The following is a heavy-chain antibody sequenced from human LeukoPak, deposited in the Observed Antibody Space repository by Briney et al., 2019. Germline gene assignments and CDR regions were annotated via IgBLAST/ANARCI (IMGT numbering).Heavy chain of an antibody. CDR2: IYYSGST. CDR3: AKEYCSGGSCYYAFDI. CDR1: GGSISSYY. V-gene: IGHV4-59*01. Sequence: SETLTLTCTVSGGSISSYYWSWIRQPPGKGLEWIGYIYYSGSTNYNPSLKSRVTISVDTSKDHSYLKLNPVTAADTAVYYCAKEYCSGGSCYYAFDIWGQGTMVTVSS. D-gene: IGHD2-15*01. J-gene: IGHJ3*02.